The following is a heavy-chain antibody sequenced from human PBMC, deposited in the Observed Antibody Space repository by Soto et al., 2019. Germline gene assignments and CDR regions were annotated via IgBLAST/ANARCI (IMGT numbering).Heavy chain of an antibody. V-gene: IGHV3-23*01. CDR1: GFIFSSSA. CDR3: AREAKGRTVTMRLDC. D-gene: IGHD4-17*01. Sequence: EVQLLESGGGLIQPGGSLRLSCEASGFIFSSSAMHWVRQAPGKGLEWVSGISGSGGYTYYADSVKGRFTISRDSSKNSLFLQMNSLRAEDTGIYYCAREAKGRTVTMRLDCWGQGTLVTVSS. J-gene: IGHJ4*02. CDR2: ISGSGGYT.